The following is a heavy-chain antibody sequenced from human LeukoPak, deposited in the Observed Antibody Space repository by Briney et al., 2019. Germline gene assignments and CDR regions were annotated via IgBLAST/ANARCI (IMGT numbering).Heavy chain of an antibody. CDR3: AGAFGFEELLGHDAFDI. Sequence: AGGSLRLSCAPSGFTFSSYSMKWVRQAPGEGVEWVSSISSSSSYIYYADSVKGRFTISRDNAKNSLYLQMNSLRAEDTAVYCCAGAFGFEELLGHDAFDIWGQGTMVTVSS. V-gene: IGHV3-21*01. CDR2: ISSSSSYI. D-gene: IGHD3-10*01. CDR1: GFTFSSYS. J-gene: IGHJ3*02.